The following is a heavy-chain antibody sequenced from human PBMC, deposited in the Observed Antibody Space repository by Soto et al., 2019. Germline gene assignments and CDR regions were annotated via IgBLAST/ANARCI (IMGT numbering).Heavy chain of an antibody. CDR1: GYTFTSYG. J-gene: IGHJ6*02. V-gene: IGHV1-18*01. Sequence: ASVKVSCKTSGYTFTSYGISWVRQAPGQGLEWMGWISTYKGNTNYAQKFQGRVTISVDTSKSQFSPNLTSVTAADTAVYFCARQVQDFSGPGSYYFDSWGQGTLVTVTSDVWGQGTTVTVSS. CDR3: ARQVQDFSGPGSYYFDSWGQGTLVTVTSDV. CDR2: ISTYKGNT. D-gene: IGHD3-10*01.